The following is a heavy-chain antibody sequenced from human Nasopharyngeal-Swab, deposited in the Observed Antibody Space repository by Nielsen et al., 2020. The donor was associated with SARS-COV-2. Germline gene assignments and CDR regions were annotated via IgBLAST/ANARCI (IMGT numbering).Heavy chain of an antibody. CDR2: IWYDGSKK. D-gene: IGHD3-10*01. CDR3: VSAGSIEY. J-gene: IGHJ4*02. CDR1: GFTYKYG. V-gene: IGHV3-33*01. Sequence: GESLKISCVASGFTYKYGMNWVRQAPGKGLEWVSVIWYDGSKKFYAESVKGRFSISRDESKNTVYLQMSSLGVEDTAVYYCVSAGSIEYWGPGTLVTVSS.